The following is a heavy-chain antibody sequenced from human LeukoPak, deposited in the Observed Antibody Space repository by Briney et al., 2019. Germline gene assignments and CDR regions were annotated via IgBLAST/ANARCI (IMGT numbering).Heavy chain of an antibody. CDR1: GFTFSSYG. CDR2: IWYDGSNK. V-gene: IGHV3-33*01. CDR3: ARDYGGYDYSGGLDY. Sequence: QPGRSLRLSCAASGFTFSSYGMHWVRQAPGKGLEWVAVIWYDGSNKYYADSVKGRFTISRDNSKNTLYLQMNSVRAEDTAVYYCARDYGGYDYSGGLDYWGQGTLVTVSS. J-gene: IGHJ4*02. D-gene: IGHD5-12*01.